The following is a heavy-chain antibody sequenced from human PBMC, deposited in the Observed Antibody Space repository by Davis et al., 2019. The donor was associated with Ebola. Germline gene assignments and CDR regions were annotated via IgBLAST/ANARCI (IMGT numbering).Heavy chain of an antibody. D-gene: IGHD3-10*01. CDR3: ARGYGSGSYYAYGMDV. Sequence: GESLKISCQGSGYSFTSYWIGWVRQMPGKGLEWMGIIYPGDSDTRYSPSFQGQVTISADKSISTAYLQWSSLKASDTAMYYCARGYGSGSYYAYGMDVWGQGTTVTVSS. J-gene: IGHJ6*02. CDR1: GYSFTSYW. V-gene: IGHV5-51*01. CDR2: IYPGDSDT.